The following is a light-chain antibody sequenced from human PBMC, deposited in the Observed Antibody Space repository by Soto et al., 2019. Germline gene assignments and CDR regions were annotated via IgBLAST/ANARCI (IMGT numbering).Light chain of an antibody. CDR1: QSISSIY. V-gene: IGKV3D-20*01. Sequence: EVVLTQSPATLSLSPGERATLSCGASQSISSIYLAWYQQKPGLAPRLPMYDVSIRFTGTPHRFSGSGSGTDFTLTITALEPEDSAVYYGEQYGTSLTFGGGTKVEVK. J-gene: IGKJ4*01. CDR2: DVS. CDR3: EQYGTSLT.